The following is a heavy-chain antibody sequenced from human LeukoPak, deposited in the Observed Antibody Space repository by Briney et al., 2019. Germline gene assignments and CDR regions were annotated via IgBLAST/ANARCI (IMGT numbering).Heavy chain of an antibody. CDR1: GFTFSSYS. D-gene: IGHD3-3*01. V-gene: IGHV3-21*01. CDR2: ISSSSSYI. J-gene: IGHJ4*02. Sequence: GGSLRLSCAASGFTFSSYSMNWVRQAPGKGLEWVSSISSSSSYIYYADSVKGRFTISRDNAKNSLYLQMNSLRAEDTAVYYCARASQFLEWLVFDYWGQGTLVTVSS. CDR3: ARASQFLEWLVFDY.